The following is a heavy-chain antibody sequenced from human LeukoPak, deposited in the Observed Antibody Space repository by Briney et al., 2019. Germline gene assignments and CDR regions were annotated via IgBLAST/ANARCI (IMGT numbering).Heavy chain of an antibody. V-gene: IGHV4-59*01. D-gene: IGHD3-10*01. Sequence: SETLSLTCTVSGGSISSYYWSWIRQPPGKGLEWIGYIYYSGSTNYNPSLKSRVTISVDTSKNQFSLKLSSVTAADTAVYYCARDLGYYYGSGKGYYFDYWGQGTLVTVSS. CDR3: ARDLGYYYGSGKGYYFDY. CDR1: GGSISSYY. CDR2: IYYSGST. J-gene: IGHJ4*02.